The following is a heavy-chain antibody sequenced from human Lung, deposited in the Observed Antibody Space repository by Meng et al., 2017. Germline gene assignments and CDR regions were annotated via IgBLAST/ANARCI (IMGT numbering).Heavy chain of an antibody. CDR1: GFTFSNAH. Sequence: GGSLRLSCAVSGFTFSNAHMNWVRQAPGKGLEWVGRIKVITEGGTTNYAAPVKGRFTISRDDSSNTLYLQMNSLKTEDTAVYYCSTSGYTSGNDYWGRGKLVTVSS. D-gene: IGHD6-19*01. V-gene: IGHV3-15*01. J-gene: IGHJ4*02. CDR2: IKVITEGGTT. CDR3: STSGYTSGNDY.